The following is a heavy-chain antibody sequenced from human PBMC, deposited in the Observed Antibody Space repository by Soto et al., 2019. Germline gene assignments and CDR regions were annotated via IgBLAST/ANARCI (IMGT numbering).Heavy chain of an antibody. Sequence: EVQLVESGGGLVKPGGSLSLSCAASGFTFSSFSMNWFRQAPGKGLEGVSSISSISSYIYYADSVKGRFTISRDNAKNSLYLQMNSLRAEDTAVYYCARAHGRDIVVVVAAIYYPYYFDYWGQGTLVTVSS. CDR1: GFTFSSFS. CDR3: ARAHGRDIVVVVAAIYYPYYFDY. V-gene: IGHV3-21*01. J-gene: IGHJ4*02. CDR2: ISSISSYI. D-gene: IGHD2-15*01.